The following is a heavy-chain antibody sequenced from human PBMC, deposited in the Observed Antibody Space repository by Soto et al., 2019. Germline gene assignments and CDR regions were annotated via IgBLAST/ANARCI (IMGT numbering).Heavy chain of an antibody. V-gene: IGHV4-39*01. CDR2: IYYSGST. CDR1: GGSISSSSYY. D-gene: IGHD3-3*01. CDR3: ARQPEGDLRFFGYYGMDV. J-gene: IGHJ6*02. Sequence: SETLSLTCTVSGGSISSSSYYWGWIRQPPGKGLEWIGSIYYSGSTYYNPSLKSRVTISVDTSKNQFSLKLSSVTAADTAVYYCARQPEGDLRFFGYYGMDVWGQGTTVTVSS.